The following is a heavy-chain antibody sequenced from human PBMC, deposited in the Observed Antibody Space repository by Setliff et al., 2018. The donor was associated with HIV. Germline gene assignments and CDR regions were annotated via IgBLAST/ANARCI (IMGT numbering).Heavy chain of an antibody. CDR2: IYYSGST. J-gene: IGHJ6*03. CDR1: AGSIRSSTYY. Sequence: SETLSLTCTVSAGSIRSSTYYWAWIRQPPGKGLEWIGTIYYSGSTYYNPSLKSRATISVDMSKNQFSLRLSSVTAADTAVYYCARGDGTKYYYYYYMDVWGQGTLVTVSS. CDR3: ARGDGTKYYYYYYMDV. V-gene: IGHV4-39*01. D-gene: IGHD1-7*01.